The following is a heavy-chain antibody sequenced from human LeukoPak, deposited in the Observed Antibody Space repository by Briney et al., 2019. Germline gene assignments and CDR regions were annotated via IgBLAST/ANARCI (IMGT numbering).Heavy chain of an antibody. J-gene: IGHJ4*02. CDR2: IYSGGTT. V-gene: IGHV3-53*05. Sequence: GGSLRLSCAASGFTVSSNYMSWVRQAPGKGLEWVSVIYSGGTTYYADSVKGRFTISRDNSKNTLYLQMNSLRSEDTAVYYCARALRRRDGYNYNYWGQGTLVTVSS. CDR3: ARALRRRDGYNYNY. D-gene: IGHD5-24*01. CDR1: GFTVSSNY.